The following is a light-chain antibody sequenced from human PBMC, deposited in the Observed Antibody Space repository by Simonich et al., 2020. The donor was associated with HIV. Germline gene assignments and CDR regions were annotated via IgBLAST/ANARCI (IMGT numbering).Light chain of an antibody. CDR2: EGT. CDR1: SSDVGSNNL. Sequence: QSALTQPASGAGSSGPSITIPCPETSSDVGSNNLVSWHQQHPGKAPKLMIYEGTKPPAGFSHRFSGAKSGNTASLTITGLQAEDEADYYCCSYAPRNTLGVFGGGTELTVL. J-gene: IGLJ2*01. CDR3: CSYAPRNTLGV. V-gene: IGLV2-23*01.